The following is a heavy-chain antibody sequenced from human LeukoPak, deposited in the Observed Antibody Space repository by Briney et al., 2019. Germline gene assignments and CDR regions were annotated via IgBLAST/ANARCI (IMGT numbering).Heavy chain of an antibody. Sequence: GGSLRLSCAASGFTFSNNYMSWVRQAPGQGLEWVSVIYSDGSTYFADSVKGRFTISRDNSKNTLYLQMNSLRAEDTAVYYCARDLLGRLYYYGMDVWGQGTTVTVSS. CDR1: GFTFSNNY. J-gene: IGHJ6*02. D-gene: IGHD1-26*01. CDR2: IYSDGST. V-gene: IGHV3-53*01. CDR3: ARDLLGRLYYYGMDV.